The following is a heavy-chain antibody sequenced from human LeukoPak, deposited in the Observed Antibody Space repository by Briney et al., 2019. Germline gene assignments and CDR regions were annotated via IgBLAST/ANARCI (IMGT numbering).Heavy chain of an antibody. CDR3: ARDGGELWPLDE. CDR2: IKPDGSET. Sequence: GGPLRLSCVASGFPFKGYWMTWVRQSPGKGLDWVANIKPDGSETNYLDSVKGRFTISRDNARDSLFLEMNNLGVDDTAVYYCARDGGELWPLDEWGQGILVTVSS. CDR1: GFPFKGYW. D-gene: IGHD3-10*01. J-gene: IGHJ4*02. V-gene: IGHV3-7*01.